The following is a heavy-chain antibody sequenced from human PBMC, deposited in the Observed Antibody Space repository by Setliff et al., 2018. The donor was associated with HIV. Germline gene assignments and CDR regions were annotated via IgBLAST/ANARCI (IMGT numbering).Heavy chain of an antibody. V-gene: IGHV4-38-2*01. CDR2: IHTSGNA. Sequence: KASETLSLTCAVSGYSISSGYYWGWIRQPPGKGLEWIGHIHTSGNANYNPSLNSRVTISVDTSKNHFSLKLSSVTAADTAVYYCARSLLPSITVAGTIGYWGQGSLVTVSS. D-gene: IGHD6-19*01. J-gene: IGHJ4*02. CDR1: GYSISSGYY. CDR3: ARSLLPSITVAGTIGY.